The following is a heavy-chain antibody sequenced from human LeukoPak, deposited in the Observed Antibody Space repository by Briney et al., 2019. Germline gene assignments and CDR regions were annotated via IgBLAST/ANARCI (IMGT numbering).Heavy chain of an antibody. CDR1: GFTFSSYA. J-gene: IGHJ5*02. V-gene: IGHV3-48*01. Sequence: GGSLRLSCAASGFTFSSYAMSWVRQAPGKGLEWVSYISSSSSTIYYADSVKSRFTISRDNAKNSLYLQMNSLRAEDTAVYYCARVVSSSWWNWFDPWGQGTLVTVSS. CDR2: ISSSSSTI. CDR3: ARVVSSSWWNWFDP. D-gene: IGHD6-13*01.